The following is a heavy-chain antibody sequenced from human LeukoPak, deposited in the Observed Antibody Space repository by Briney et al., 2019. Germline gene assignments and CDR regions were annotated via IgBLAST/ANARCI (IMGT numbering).Heavy chain of an antibody. CDR2: IYTSGST. CDR1: GGSTSSYY. V-gene: IGHV4-4*07. D-gene: IGHD2-2*01. CDR3: AWSGGTSYHYYYMEF. J-gene: IGHJ6*03. Sequence: KPSETLSLTCTVSGGSTSSYYWSWIRQPAGKGLEWIGRIYTSGSTNYNPSLKSRVTMSVDTSKNQFFLKLSSVTAADTAVYYCAWSGGTSYHYYYMEFWGKGTTVTVSS.